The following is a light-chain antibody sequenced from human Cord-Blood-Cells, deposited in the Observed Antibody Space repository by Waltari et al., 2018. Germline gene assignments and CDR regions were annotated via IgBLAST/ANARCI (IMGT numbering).Light chain of an antibody. CDR2: DVS. CDR3: SSYTSSSTWV. J-gene: IGLJ3*02. CDR1: STDVGAYNY. Sequence: QSALTQPASVSGSPGQSITISCTGPSTDVGAYNYVSWYQPHPGKAPKLMIYDVSNRPSGVSNRFSGSKSGNTASLTISGLQAEDEADYYCSSYTSSSTWVFGGGTKLTVL. V-gene: IGLV2-14*03.